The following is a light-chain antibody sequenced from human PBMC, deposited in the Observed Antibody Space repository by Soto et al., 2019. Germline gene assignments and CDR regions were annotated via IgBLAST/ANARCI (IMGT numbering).Light chain of an antibody. CDR1: SSDVGSYNF. V-gene: IGLV2-14*02. CDR3: SSYTSSSTLEV. CDR2: EGS. J-gene: IGLJ1*01. Sequence: QSALTQPASVSGSPGQSITISCTGTSSDVGSYNFVSWYQHHPGKAPKLMIYEGSKRPSGVSNRFSGSKSGNTASLTISGLQAEDEADYYCSSYTSSSTLEVFGTGTKLTVL.